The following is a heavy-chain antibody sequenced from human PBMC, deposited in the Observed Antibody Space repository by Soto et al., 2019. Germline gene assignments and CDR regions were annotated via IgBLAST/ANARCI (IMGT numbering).Heavy chain of an antibody. Sequence: EVRLVESGGGLIQPGGSLRLSCAASGVSIISHYMAWVRQAPGKGLEWTSLIYAGGSTFYADSVKGRFTISRDNSKNTLYLQMDSLTAEDTAVYYCASGENGYNKFYFDFWGQGTLVTVSS. J-gene: IGHJ4*02. D-gene: IGHD5-12*01. CDR3: ASGENGYNKFYFDF. CDR1: GVSIISHY. V-gene: IGHV3-53*01. CDR2: IYAGGST.